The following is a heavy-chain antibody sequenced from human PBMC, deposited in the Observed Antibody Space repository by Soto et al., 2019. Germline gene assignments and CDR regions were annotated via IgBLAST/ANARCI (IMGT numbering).Heavy chain of an antibody. CDR3: ARVPLRYSSSHNFDS. Sequence: SETLSLTCSVSGASVSSGSFYWSWIRQPPGKGLEWIGFIYNNETFNYNPSLKSRVTLSVDTSKHQFSLKLSSVTAADTAVYYCARVPLRYSSSHNFDSWGQGALVTVSS. CDR2: IYNNETF. D-gene: IGHD6-19*01. J-gene: IGHJ4*02. CDR1: GASVSSGSFY. V-gene: IGHV4-61*01.